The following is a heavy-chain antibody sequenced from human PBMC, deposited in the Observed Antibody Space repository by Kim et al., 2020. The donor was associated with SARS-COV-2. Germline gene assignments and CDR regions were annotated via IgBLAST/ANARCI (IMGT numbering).Heavy chain of an antibody. D-gene: IGHD3-22*01. CDR2: T. V-gene: IGHV4-59*01. CDR3: ARVDYYGIFDY. J-gene: IGHJ4*02. Sequence: TNYNPSLKSRVTISVDTSKNQFSLKLSSVTAADTAVYYCARVDYYGIFDYWGQGTLVTVSS.